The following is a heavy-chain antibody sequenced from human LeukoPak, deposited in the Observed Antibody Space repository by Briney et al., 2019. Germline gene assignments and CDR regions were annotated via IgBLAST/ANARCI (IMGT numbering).Heavy chain of an antibody. CDR2: MNPNSGNT. V-gene: IGHV1-8*03. CDR1: GYTFTSYD. D-gene: IGHD6-13*01. J-gene: IGHJ6*03. Sequence: ASVKVSCKASGYTFTSYDINWVRQATGQGLEWMGWMNPNSGNTGYAQKFQGRVTITRNTSISTAYMELSCLRSEDTAVYYCARGIRQQLVRQVSYYYMDVWGKGTTVTVSS. CDR3: ARGIRQQLVRQVSYYYMDV.